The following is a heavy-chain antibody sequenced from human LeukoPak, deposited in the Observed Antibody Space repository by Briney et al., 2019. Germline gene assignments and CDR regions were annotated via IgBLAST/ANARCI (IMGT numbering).Heavy chain of an antibody. CDR3: ARVGAVAGTSPVDY. Sequence: ASVKVSCKASGYTFTSYGISWVRQAPGQGLEWMGWISAYNGNTNYAQKLQGRVTMTTDTSTSTAYMELRTLRSDDTAVYYCARVGAVAGTSPVDYWGQGTLVTVSS. CDR1: GYTFTSYG. D-gene: IGHD6-19*01. J-gene: IGHJ4*02. CDR2: ISAYNGNT. V-gene: IGHV1-18*01.